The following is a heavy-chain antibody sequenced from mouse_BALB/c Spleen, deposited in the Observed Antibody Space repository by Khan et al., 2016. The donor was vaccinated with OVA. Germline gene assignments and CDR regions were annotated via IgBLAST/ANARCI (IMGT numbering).Heavy chain of an antibody. CDR3: ARKNYYGYAMDY. CDR2: ISYGGST. V-gene: IGHV3-2*02. CDR1: GYSITSDYA. J-gene: IGHJ4*01. D-gene: IGHD1-1*01. Sequence: EVKLMESGPGLVKPSQSLSLTCTVTGYSITSDYAWDWIRQFPGNKLEWMGYISYGGSTSYNPSLKSRISITRDTSKNQFFLQLKSVTTEDTATYCCARKNYYGYAMDYWGQGTSVTVSS.